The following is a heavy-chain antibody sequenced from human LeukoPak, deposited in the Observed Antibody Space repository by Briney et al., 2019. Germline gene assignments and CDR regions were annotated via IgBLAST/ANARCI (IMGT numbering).Heavy chain of an antibody. Sequence: SETLSLTCTVSGGSISSYYRSWIRQPAGKGLEWIGRIYTSGSTNYNPSLKSRVTMSVDTSKNQFSLKLSSVTAADTAVYYCARAEETPDPYGLDYWGQGTLVTVSS. CDR2: IYTSGST. D-gene: IGHD4-17*01. CDR3: ARAEETPDPYGLDY. V-gene: IGHV4-4*07. CDR1: GGSISSYY. J-gene: IGHJ4*02.